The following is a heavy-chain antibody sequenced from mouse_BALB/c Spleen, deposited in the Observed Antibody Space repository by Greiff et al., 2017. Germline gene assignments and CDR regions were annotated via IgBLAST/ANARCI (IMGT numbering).Heavy chain of an antibody. V-gene: IGHV1S22*01. D-gene: IGHD2-14*01. Sequence: LQQPGSELVRPGASVKLSCKASGYTFTSYWMHWVKQRPGQGLEWIGNIYPGSGSTNYDEKFKSKATLTVDTSSSTAYMQLSSLTSEDSAVYYCTRCYRYDYWYFDVWGAGTTVTVSS. CDR1: GYTFTSYW. CDR3: TRCYRYDYWYFDV. CDR2: IYPGSGST. J-gene: IGHJ1*01.